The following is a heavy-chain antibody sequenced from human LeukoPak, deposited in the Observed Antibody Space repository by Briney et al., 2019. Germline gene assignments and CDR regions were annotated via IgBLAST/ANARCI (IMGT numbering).Heavy chain of an antibody. CDR3: ARDGYYDSSDPFDY. CDR2: ISSSSSYI. J-gene: IGHJ4*02. Sequence: PGGSLRLSCAASGFTFSSYSMNWVRQAPGKGLEWVSSISSSSSYIYHADSVKGRFTISRDNAKNSLYLQMNSLRAEDTAVYYCARDGYYDSSDPFDYWGQGTLVTVSS. D-gene: IGHD3-22*01. V-gene: IGHV3-21*01. CDR1: GFTFSSYS.